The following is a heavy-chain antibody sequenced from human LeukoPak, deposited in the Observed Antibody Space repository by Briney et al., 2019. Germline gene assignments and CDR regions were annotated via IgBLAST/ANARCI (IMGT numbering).Heavy chain of an antibody. CDR1: VFAFSNAW. CDR2: IKSKTDGGTT. V-gene: IGHV3-15*01. Sequence: PGGSLRLSCAASVFAFSNAWMSWVRQAPGKGLKWVGRIKSKTDGGTTDYAAPVKGRFTISRDDSKNTLYLQMNSLKTEDTAVYNCTTRYSSSWYYFDYWGQGTLVTVSS. J-gene: IGHJ4*02. CDR3: TTRYSSSWYYFDY. D-gene: IGHD6-13*01.